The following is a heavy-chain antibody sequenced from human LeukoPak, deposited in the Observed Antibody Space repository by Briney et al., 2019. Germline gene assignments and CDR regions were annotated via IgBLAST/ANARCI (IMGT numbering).Heavy chain of an antibody. Sequence: PSETLSLTCAVSGGSISSTSYYWGWIRQPPGKGLEWIGSLHYSGSTYYNPSLKSRVTISADTSKNQISLKLYSVTAADTAVYYCARVLIWLGELPYYFDYWGQGTLVTVSS. D-gene: IGHD3-10*01. J-gene: IGHJ4*02. V-gene: IGHV4-39*01. CDR1: GGSISSTSYY. CDR2: LHYSGST. CDR3: ARVLIWLGELPYYFDY.